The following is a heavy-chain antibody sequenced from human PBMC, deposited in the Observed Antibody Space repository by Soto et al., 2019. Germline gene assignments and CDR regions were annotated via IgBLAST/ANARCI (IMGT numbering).Heavy chain of an antibody. V-gene: IGHV5-10-1*01. J-gene: IGHJ3*02. D-gene: IGHD3-22*01. CDR2: IDPSDSYT. Sequence: PGESLQISCKGSGYSFTSYWISWVRQMPGKGLEWMGRIDPSDSYTNYSPSFQGHVTISADKSISTAYLQWSSLKASDTAMYYCARRRYYDSSGYYPHGAFYIWAQGTMVTVSS. CDR1: GYSFTSYW. CDR3: ARRRYYDSSGYYPHGAFYI.